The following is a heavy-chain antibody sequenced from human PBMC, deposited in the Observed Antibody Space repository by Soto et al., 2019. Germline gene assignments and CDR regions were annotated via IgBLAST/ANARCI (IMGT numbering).Heavy chain of an antibody. CDR2: IIPILGIA. J-gene: IGHJ3*02. CDR1: GGTFSSYT. CDR3: ARDPDTRSFDI. Sequence: QVQLVQSGAEVKKPGSSVKVSCKGSGGTFSSYTISWVRQAPGQGLEWMGRIIPILGIANYAQKFQGRVTITADKSTSTAYMELSSLRSEDTAVYYCARDPDTRSFDIWGQGTMVTVSS. V-gene: IGHV1-69*08.